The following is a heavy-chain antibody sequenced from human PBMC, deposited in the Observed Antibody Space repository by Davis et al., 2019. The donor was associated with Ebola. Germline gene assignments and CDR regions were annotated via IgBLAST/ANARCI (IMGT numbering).Heavy chain of an antibody. Sequence: SETLSLTCTVSGGSISSYYWSWIRQPPGRGLEWIGYIYYSGSTNYNPSLKSRVTISVDTSKNQFSLKLSSVTAADTAVYYCARGDRTTVTRKNRFVWYFDLWGRGTLVTVS. CDR3: ARGDRTTVTRKNRFVWYFDL. CDR1: GGSISSYY. CDR2: IYYSGST. V-gene: IGHV4-59*12. D-gene: IGHD4-17*01. J-gene: IGHJ2*01.